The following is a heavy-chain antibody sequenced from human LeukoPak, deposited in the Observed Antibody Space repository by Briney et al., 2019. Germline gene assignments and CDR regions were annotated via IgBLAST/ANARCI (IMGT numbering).Heavy chain of an antibody. J-gene: IGHJ3*02. CDR3: ARDPLGADAFDI. D-gene: IGHD1-26*01. CDR1: GGSIYSYY. V-gene: IGHV4-59*01. CDR2: FYFSGST. Sequence: PSETLSLTCTVSGGSIYSYYWNWIRQPPGKGLEWIGYFYFSGSTNCNPSLKSRVTISVDTSKNQFSLKLSSVTAADTAVYYCARDPLGADAFDIWGQGTMVTVSS.